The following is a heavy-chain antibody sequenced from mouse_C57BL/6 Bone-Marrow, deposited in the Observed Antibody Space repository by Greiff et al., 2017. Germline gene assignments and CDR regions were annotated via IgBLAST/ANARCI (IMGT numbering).Heavy chain of an antibody. CDR1: GYAFSSSW. CDR2: IYPGAGDT. V-gene: IGHV1-82*01. J-gene: IGHJ1*03. CDR3: ARFNHYWYFDV. Sequence: QVQLQQSGPELVQPGASVKISCKASGYAFSSSWMNWVKQRPGQGLEWIGRIYPGAGDTNYNGKFKGKATLTADKSSSTAYMQLSSLTSEDSAVYFCARFNHYWYFDVWGTGTTVTVAS.